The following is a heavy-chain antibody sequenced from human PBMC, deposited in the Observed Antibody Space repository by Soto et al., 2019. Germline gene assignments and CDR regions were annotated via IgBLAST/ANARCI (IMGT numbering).Heavy chain of an antibody. CDR1: GFTFGDYA. CDR2: ISWNRANI. J-gene: IGHJ4*02. Sequence: QLVESGGGLVQPGRSLRLSCAASGFTFGDYAMHWVRQRPGEGLEWVSSISWNRANIGYADSVKGRFFISRDNAENSLYLQMDSLTEEDTALYYCAKGRTGRPSDMDSWGQGTLVAVSS. D-gene: IGHD2-15*01. V-gene: IGHV3-9*01. CDR3: AKGRTGRPSDMDS.